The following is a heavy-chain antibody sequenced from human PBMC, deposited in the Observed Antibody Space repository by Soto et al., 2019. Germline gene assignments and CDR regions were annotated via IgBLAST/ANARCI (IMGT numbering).Heavy chain of an antibody. V-gene: IGHV3-21*01. D-gene: IGHD5-18*01. J-gene: IGHJ6*02. Sequence: GGSLRLSCAASGFTFSSYSMNWVRQAPGKGLEWVSSISSSSSYIYYADSVRGRFTISRDNAKNSLYLQMNSLRAEDTAVYYCARGYNSYGLEYYYGMDVWGQGTTVTVSS. CDR2: ISSSSSYI. CDR1: GFTFSSYS. CDR3: ARGYNSYGLEYYYGMDV.